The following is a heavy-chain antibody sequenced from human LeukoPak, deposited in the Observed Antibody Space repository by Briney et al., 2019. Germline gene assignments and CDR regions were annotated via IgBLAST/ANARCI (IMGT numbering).Heavy chain of an antibody. D-gene: IGHD5-24*01. CDR2: ISYDGSNK. CDR3: ARVGGDGYNPGNY. CDR1: GFTFSSFA. V-gene: IGHV3-30-3*01. J-gene: IGHJ4*02. Sequence: GGSLRLSCAASGFTFSSFAMHWVRQAPGKGLEWVAVISYDGSNKYYADSVKGRFTISRDNSKTTLYLKMNSLRAEDTAVYYCARVGGDGYNPGNYWGQGTLVTVSS.